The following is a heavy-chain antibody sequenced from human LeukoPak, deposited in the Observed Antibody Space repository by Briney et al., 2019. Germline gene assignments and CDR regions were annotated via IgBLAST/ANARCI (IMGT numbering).Heavy chain of an antibody. J-gene: IGHJ4*02. CDR3: ARDALRRNYFDY. Sequence: GGSLRLSCAASGFTVSSNYMSWVRQAPGKGLEWVSVIYSGGSTYYADSVKGRFTISRDNSKNTLYLQMNSLRAEDTAVYYCARDALRRNYFDYWGRGTLVTVSS. CDR1: GFTVSSNY. CDR2: IYSGGST. D-gene: IGHD4-17*01. V-gene: IGHV3-53*01.